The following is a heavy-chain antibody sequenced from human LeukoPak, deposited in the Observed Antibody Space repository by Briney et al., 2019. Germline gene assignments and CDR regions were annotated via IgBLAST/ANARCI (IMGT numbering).Heavy chain of an antibody. J-gene: IGHJ4*02. D-gene: IGHD4-11*01. CDR1: GYTFTGYY. CDR3: ARADHYSHYFDY. CDR2: INPNSGGT. Sequence: ASVKVSCKASGYTFTGYYMHWVRQAPGQGLERMGWINPNSGGTNYAQKFQGRVTMTRDTSISTAYMELSRLRSDDTAVYYCARADHYSHYFDYWGQGTLVTVSS. V-gene: IGHV1-2*02.